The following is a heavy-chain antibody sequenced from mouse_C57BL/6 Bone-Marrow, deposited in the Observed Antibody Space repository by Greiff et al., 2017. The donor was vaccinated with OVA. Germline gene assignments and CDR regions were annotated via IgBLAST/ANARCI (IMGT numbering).Heavy chain of an antibody. Sequence: VQLQQPGAELVKPGASVKMSCKASGYTFTSYWITWVKQRPGQGLEWIGDIYPGSGSTNYNEKFKSKATLTVDTSSRTAYMQLSSLTSEDSAVYYCARNYYGSSAWFAYWGQGTLVTVSA. D-gene: IGHD1-1*01. CDR2: IYPGSGST. CDR1: GYTFTSYW. CDR3: ARNYYGSSAWFAY. J-gene: IGHJ3*01. V-gene: IGHV1-55*01.